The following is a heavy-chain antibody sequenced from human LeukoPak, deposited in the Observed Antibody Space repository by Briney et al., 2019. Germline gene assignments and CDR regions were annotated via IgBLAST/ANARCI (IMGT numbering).Heavy chain of an antibody. CDR3: ARGPDYGDYYFDY. CDR2: INPNSGGT. V-gene: IGHV1-2*04. CDR1: GNTFIGYY. J-gene: IGHJ4*02. Sequence: ASVKVSCKVSGNTFIGYYMHWVRQAPGQGLEWMGWINPNSGGTDYAQKFQGWVTMTRDTSISTAYMELSRLRSDDTAVYYCARGPDYGDYYFDYWGQGTLVTVSS. D-gene: IGHD4-17*01.